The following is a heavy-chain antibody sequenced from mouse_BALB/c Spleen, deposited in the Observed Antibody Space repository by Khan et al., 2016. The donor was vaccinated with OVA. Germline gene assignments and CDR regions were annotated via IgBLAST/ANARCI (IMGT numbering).Heavy chain of an antibody. CDR1: GFAFSSYD. CDR2: ISSGGGST. J-gene: IGHJ2*01. Sequence: EVQGVESGGGLVKPGGSLKLSCAASGFAFSSYDMSWVRQTPEKRLEWVAYISSGGGSTYYPDTVKGRFTISRDNAKNTLYLQMSSLKSEDTAMYYCARSVYGYFDYWGQGTTLTVSS. D-gene: IGHD2-10*02. V-gene: IGHV5-12-1*01. CDR3: ARSVYGYFDY.